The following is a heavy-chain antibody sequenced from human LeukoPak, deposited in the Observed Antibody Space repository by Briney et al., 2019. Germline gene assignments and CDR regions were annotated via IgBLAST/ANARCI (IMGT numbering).Heavy chain of an antibody. CDR3: ARLKYFDPTYYFDY. V-gene: IGHV5-51*01. Sequence: GESLKISCKGSGYSFTNDLIGWVRQMPGKGLEWMGVVYPSDSRTKYSPSFEGQFTMSVDKSMSTAFLQWSSLKASDTAVYYCARLKYFDPTYYFDYWGQGTLVTVSS. J-gene: IGHJ4*02. CDR2: VYPSDSRT. D-gene: IGHD3-9*01. CDR1: GYSFTNDL.